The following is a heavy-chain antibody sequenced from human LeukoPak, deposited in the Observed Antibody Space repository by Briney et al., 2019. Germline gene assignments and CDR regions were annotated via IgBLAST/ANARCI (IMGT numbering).Heavy chain of an antibody. J-gene: IGHJ4*02. Sequence: SETLSLTCTVSGGSISSYYWSWIRQPPGKGLEWIGSIYHSGSTYYNPSLKSRVTISVDTSKNQFSLKLSSVTAADTAVYYCARQAGSYYRFDYWGQGTLVTVSS. V-gene: IGHV4-59*08. CDR1: GGSISSYY. CDR2: IYHSGST. CDR3: ARQAGSYYRFDY. D-gene: IGHD3-10*01.